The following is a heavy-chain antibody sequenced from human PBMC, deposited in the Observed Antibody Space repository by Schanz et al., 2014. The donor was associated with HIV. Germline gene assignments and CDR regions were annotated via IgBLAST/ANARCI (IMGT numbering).Heavy chain of an antibody. V-gene: IGHV3-33*08. Sequence: QVQLVESGGGVVQPGRSLRLSCAASGFTFRSYGMHWVRQAPGKGLEWVALIWYDGSNKYYADSVKGRFSISRDNAKNTLYLQMNRMRTEDTAVYYCARDGAMAFSLGMDVWGQGTTVTVSS. J-gene: IGHJ6*02. CDR2: IWYDGSNK. CDR1: GFTFRSYG. D-gene: IGHD2-2*01. CDR3: ARDGAMAFSLGMDV.